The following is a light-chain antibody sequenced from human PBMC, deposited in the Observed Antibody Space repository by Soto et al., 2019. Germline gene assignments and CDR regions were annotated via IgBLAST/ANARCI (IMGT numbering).Light chain of an antibody. V-gene: IGKV1-9*01. CDR3: QQLNSYPLT. CDR2: TAS. J-gene: IGKJ4*01. CDR1: QGITSF. Sequence: DIQLTQSPSFLSASVGDRVSITCRASQGITSFLAWNQQIPGKAPKLLIYTASTLQSGVPPRFSGSGSGTEFTLTISSLQPEDFGTYYCQQLNSYPLTFGGGTRVAIK.